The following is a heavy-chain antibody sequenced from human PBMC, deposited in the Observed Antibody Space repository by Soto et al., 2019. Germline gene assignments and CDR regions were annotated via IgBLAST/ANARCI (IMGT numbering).Heavy chain of an antibody. Sequence: QVTLKESGPVLVKPTETLTLTCTVSGFSLSNARMGVSWIRQPPGKALEWLAHIFSNDGKSYSTSLKSRLTISKDTSKSQVVLTMTNMDPVDTATYYCARVRGVINHMDVWGQGTTVTVSS. D-gene: IGHD3-10*01. J-gene: IGHJ6*02. CDR2: IFSNDGK. V-gene: IGHV2-26*01. CDR3: ARVRGVINHMDV. CDR1: GFSLSNARMG.